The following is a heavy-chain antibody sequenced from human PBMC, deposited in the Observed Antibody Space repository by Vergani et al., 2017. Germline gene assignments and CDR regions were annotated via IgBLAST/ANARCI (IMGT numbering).Heavy chain of an antibody. CDR3: AKDRTVFDQVRYFDWLDAFDI. V-gene: IGHV3-23*01. D-gene: IGHD3-9*01. CDR1: GFTFSSYA. CDR2: ISGSGGST. Sequence: EVQLLESGGGLVQPGGSLRLSCAASGFTFSSYAMSWVRQAPGKGLEWVSAISGSGGSTYYADSVKGRFTISRDNSKNTLYLQMNSLRAEDTAVYYCAKDRTVFDQVRYFDWLDAFDIWGQGTMVTVSS. J-gene: IGHJ3*02.